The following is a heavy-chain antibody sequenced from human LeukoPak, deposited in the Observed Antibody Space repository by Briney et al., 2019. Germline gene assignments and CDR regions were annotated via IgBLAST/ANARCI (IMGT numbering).Heavy chain of an antibody. J-gene: IGHJ6*03. D-gene: IGHD4-17*01. Sequence: ASVKVSCKASGGTFSSYGISWVRQAPGQGLEWMGWISAYNGNTNYAQKLQGRVTMTTDTSTSTAYMELRSLRSDDTAVYYCARGFGGTTVTTPYYYYMDVWGKGTTVTISS. CDR1: GGTFSSYG. CDR2: ISAYNGNT. CDR3: ARGFGGTTVTTPYYYYMDV. V-gene: IGHV1-18*01.